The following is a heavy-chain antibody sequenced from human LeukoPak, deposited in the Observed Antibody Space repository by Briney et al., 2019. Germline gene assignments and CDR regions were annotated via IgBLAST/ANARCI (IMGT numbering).Heavy chain of an antibody. CDR3: ARPEVYGDYYFDY. Sequence: PGGSLRLSCAASGFTFSSYWMHWVRQAPGKGLVWVSRINSDGSSTSYADSVKGRFTISRDNAKNTLYLQMDSLRAEDTAVYYCARPEVYGDYYFDYWGQGTLVTVSS. CDR2: INSDGSST. J-gene: IGHJ4*02. V-gene: IGHV3-74*01. D-gene: IGHD4-17*01. CDR1: GFTFSSYW.